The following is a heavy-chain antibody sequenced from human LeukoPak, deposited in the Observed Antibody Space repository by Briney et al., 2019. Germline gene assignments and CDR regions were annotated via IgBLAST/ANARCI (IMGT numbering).Heavy chain of an antibody. V-gene: IGHV4-59*01. Sequence: SETLSLTCTVSGGSISSYYWSWIRQPPGKGLEWIGYIYYNGGTNYNPSLRSRVTISVGTSKNHFSLRLSSVTAADTAMYYCARAGGVDTAMDANFDYWGQGTLVTVSS. J-gene: IGHJ4*02. CDR3: ARAGGVDTAMDANFDY. D-gene: IGHD5-18*01. CDR1: GGSISSYY. CDR2: IYYNGGT.